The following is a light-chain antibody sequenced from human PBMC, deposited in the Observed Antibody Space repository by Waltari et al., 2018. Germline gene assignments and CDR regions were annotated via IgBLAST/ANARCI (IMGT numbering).Light chain of an antibody. CDR1: QSVSSGY. Sequence: EIVLTQSPGILSLSPWERATLFCRASQSVSSGYLAWYQQKPGQAPRVLIYSASSRAAGIPDRFSGSGSGTDFTLTITSLEPEDFAVYYCQHYGNSPYTFGQGTKLEIK. V-gene: IGKV3-20*01. J-gene: IGKJ2*01. CDR2: SAS. CDR3: QHYGNSPYT.